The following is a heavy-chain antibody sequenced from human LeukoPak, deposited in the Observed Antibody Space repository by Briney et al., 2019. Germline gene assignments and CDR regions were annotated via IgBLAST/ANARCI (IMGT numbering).Heavy chain of an antibody. CDR2: INPNSGGT. Sequence: ASVKVSCKASGYTFTGYYMHWVRQAPGQGLEWMGWINPNSGGTNYAQKFQGRVTMTRDTSISTAYMELSRLRSDDTAVYYCARVLIMVRGTFDYWGDGTLVTASS. CDR1: GYTFTGYY. CDR3: ARVLIMVRGTFDY. V-gene: IGHV1-2*02. J-gene: IGHJ4*01. D-gene: IGHD3-10*01.